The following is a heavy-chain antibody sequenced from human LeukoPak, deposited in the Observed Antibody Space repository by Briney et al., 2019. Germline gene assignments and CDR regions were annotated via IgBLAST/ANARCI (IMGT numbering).Heavy chain of an antibody. D-gene: IGHD1-26*01. V-gene: IGHV5-51*01. J-gene: IGHJ4*02. Sequence: GESLKISCKGSGYSFTSYWIGWVRQMPGKGLEWMGIIYPGDPDTRYSPSFQGQVTISADKSISTAYLQWSSLKASDTAMYYCARHESTASGSYFPLDYWGQGTLVTVSS. CDR2: IYPGDPDT. CDR3: ARHESTASGSYFPLDY. CDR1: GYSFTSYW.